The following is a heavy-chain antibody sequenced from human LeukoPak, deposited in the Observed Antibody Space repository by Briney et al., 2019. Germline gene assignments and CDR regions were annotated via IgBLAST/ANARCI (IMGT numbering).Heavy chain of an antibody. CDR2: ISSSSSYI. D-gene: IGHD1-20*01. V-gene: IGHV3-21*01. J-gene: IGHJ4*02. CDR3: ARVLNWKVTIPFDY. CDR1: GFTFSSYS. Sequence: GGSLRLSCAASGFTFSSYSMNWVRQAPGKGLEWVSSISSSSSYIYYADSVKGRFTISRDNAKNSLYLQMNSLRAEDTAVYYCARVLNWKVTIPFDYWGQGTLVTVSS.